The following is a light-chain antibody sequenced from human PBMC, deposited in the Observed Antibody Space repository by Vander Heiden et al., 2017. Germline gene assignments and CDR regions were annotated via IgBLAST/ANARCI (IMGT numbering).Light chain of an antibody. CDR2: DVR. V-gene: IGLV2-14*03. J-gene: IGLJ1*01. CDR1: SSDVGGYNY. CDR3: SSYTSSNTLYV. Sequence: QSALTQPASVSGSPGQSITISCTGTSSDVGGYNYVSWYQQHPGKAPKLMIYDVRNRPSGVSNRFSGLQAEDEADYYCSSYTSSNTLYVFGTGTKVTVL.